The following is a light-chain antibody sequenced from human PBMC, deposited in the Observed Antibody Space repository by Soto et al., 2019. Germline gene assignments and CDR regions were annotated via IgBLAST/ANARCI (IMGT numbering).Light chain of an antibody. CDR2: DAS. J-gene: IGKJ3*01. Sequence: EIVLTQSPATLSLSPGERATLSCRASQSVANYLAWYQQKPGQAPRLLIYDASNRATGIPARFSGSGSGTDFTLTISSLEPEDFAIYYCQQRSNWPRFTFGPGTKVDIK. V-gene: IGKV3-11*01. CDR1: QSVANY. CDR3: QQRSNWPRFT.